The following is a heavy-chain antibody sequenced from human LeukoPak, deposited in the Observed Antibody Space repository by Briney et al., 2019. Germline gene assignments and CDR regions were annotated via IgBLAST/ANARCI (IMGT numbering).Heavy chain of an antibody. D-gene: IGHD6-13*01. V-gene: IGHV4-39*01. CDR3: ARHLYSSWPGWFDP. CDR2: IYYSGST. CDR1: GGSISSSSYY. Sequence: KPSETLSLTCTVSGGSISSSSYYWGWIRQPPGKGLEWIGSIYYSGSTYYNPSLKSRVTISVDTSKNQFSLKLSSVTAADTAVYYCARHLYSSWPGWFDPWGQGTLVTVSS. J-gene: IGHJ5*02.